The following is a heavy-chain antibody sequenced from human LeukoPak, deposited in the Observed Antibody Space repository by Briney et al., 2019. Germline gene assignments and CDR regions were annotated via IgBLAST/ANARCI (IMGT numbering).Heavy chain of an antibody. CDR3: ARTHYDFWSRDY. CDR1: GGTFSSYA. J-gene: IGHJ4*02. D-gene: IGHD3-3*01. V-gene: IGHV1-69*06. Sequence: SVKVSCKASGGTFSSYAISWVRQAPGQGLEWMGRIIPIFGTANYAQKFQGRVTITADKSTSTAYMELSSLRPEDTAVYYCARTHYDFWSRDYWGQGTLVTVSS. CDR2: IIPIFGTA.